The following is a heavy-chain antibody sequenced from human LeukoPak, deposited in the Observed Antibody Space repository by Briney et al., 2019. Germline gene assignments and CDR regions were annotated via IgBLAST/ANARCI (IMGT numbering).Heavy chain of an antibody. CDR1: GISLSNYG. CDR2: ISERGGST. D-gene: IGHD3-10*01. J-gene: IGHJ4*02. V-gene: IGHV3-23*01. CDR3: AKRGVVNRGILVIGYHQEAYHYDF. Sequence: GGSLRLSCVVSGISLSNYGMTWVRQAPGKGLEWVSYISERGGSTTYADSVKGRFTISRDTSLNTLYLQMNNLRAEDTAVYFCAKRGVVNRGILVIGYHQEAYHYDFWGQGVMVTVSS.